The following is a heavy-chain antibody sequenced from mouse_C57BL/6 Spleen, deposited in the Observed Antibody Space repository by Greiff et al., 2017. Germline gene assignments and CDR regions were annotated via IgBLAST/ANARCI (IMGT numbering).Heavy chain of an antibody. D-gene: IGHD1-1*01. J-gene: IGHJ2*01. V-gene: IGHV1-55*01. CDR3: SRSCDGSSYLDY. CDR1: GYTFTSYW. Sequence: QVQLQQPGAELVKPGASVKISCKASGYTFTSYWITWVKQRPGQGLEWIGDIYPGSGSTNYNEKFKSKATLTVDTTSSTAYMQLSSLTSEDSAVFYYSRSCDGSSYLDYWGQGTTLTVSS. CDR2: IYPGSGST.